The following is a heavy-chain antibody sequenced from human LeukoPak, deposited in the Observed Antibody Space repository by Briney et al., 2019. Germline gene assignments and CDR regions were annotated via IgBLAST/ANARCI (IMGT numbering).Heavy chain of an antibody. J-gene: IGHJ4*02. CDR3: ARDLYRIVVVPHYFDY. CDR2: IKQEGSEK. CDR1: GFTFSSYW. Sequence: GGPLRLSCAASGFTFSSYWMSWVRQAPGKGLEWVANIKQEGSEKYYVDSVKGRFTISRDNAKNSLYLQMNSLRAEDTAVYYCARDLYRIVVVPHYFDYWGQGTLVTVSS. V-gene: IGHV3-7*01. D-gene: IGHD3-22*01.